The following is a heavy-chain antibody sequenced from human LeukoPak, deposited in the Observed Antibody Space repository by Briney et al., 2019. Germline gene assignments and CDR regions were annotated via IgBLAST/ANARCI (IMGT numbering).Heavy chain of an antibody. V-gene: IGHV4-59*05. D-gene: IGHD5/OR15-5a*01. CDR1: GFTFSSYW. J-gene: IGHJ6*03. Sequence: GSLRLSCAASGFTFSSYWMSWVRQAPGRGLEWVGSIYYSGSTYYNPSLKSRVTISVDTSKNQFSLELSSVTAADTAVYYCATEAVKKVSRYYYYSMDVWGQGTTVTVSS. CDR3: ATEAVKKVSRYYYYSMDV. CDR2: IYYSGST.